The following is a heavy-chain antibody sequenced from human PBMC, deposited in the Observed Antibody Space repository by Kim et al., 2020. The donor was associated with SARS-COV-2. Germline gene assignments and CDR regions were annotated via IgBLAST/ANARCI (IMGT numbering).Heavy chain of an antibody. V-gene: IGHV3-23*01. CDR3: ARYCTTTTCPGLYYGMDV. CDR1: GFTFSFFA. CDR2: ISGSGGTT. D-gene: IGHD2-8*01. Sequence: GGSLRLSCAGSGFTFSFFAVSWVRQAPGKGLEGVSVISGSGGTTFYADSVKGRFTISRDNLKNTVYLQMNSLRAEDTAVYYCARYCTTTTCPGLYYGMDV. J-gene: IGHJ6*01.